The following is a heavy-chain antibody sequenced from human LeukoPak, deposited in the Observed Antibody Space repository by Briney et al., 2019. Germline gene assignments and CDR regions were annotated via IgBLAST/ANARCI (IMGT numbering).Heavy chain of an antibody. CDR3: ARDRLEWLLYYYYYYMDV. CDR2: MRSSGSTI. V-gene: IGHV3-11*04. Sequence: PGGSLRLSCAASGFTFSDYYMNWIRQAPGKGLEWIASMRSSGSTIKYADSVKGRFTISRDNAKNSLYLQMNSLRAEDTAVYYCARDRLEWLLYYYYYYMDVWGKGTTVTVSS. J-gene: IGHJ6*03. CDR1: GFTFSDYY. D-gene: IGHD3-3*01.